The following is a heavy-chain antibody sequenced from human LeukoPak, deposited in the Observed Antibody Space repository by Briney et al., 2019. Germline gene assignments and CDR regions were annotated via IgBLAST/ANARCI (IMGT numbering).Heavy chain of an antibody. Sequence: SETLSLTCAVSGYSISSGYYWGWIRQPPGKGLEWIGSIYHSGSTYYNPSLKSRVTISVDTSNNQFSLKLSSVTSADTAVYYCASYYDYVWGSLPVDYWGQGTLVTVSS. J-gene: IGHJ4*02. D-gene: IGHD3-16*01. CDR2: IYHSGST. CDR3: ASYYDYVWGSLPVDY. CDR1: GYSISSGYY. V-gene: IGHV4-38-2*01.